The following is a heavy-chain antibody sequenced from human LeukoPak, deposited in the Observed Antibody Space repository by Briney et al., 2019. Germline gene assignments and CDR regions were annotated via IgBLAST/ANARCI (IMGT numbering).Heavy chain of an antibody. CDR2: TYYRSKWYN. V-gene: IGHV6-1*01. CDR1: GDSVSSNSAA. CDR3: AKESPITMVRGVTNWYFDL. J-gene: IGHJ2*01. D-gene: IGHD3-10*01. Sequence: SQTLSLTCAISGDSVSSNSAAWNWIRQSPSRGLEWLGRTYYRSKWYNDYAVSVKSRITINPDTSKNQFSLQLNSVTPEDTAVYYCAKESPITMVRGVTNWYFDLWGRGTLVTVSS.